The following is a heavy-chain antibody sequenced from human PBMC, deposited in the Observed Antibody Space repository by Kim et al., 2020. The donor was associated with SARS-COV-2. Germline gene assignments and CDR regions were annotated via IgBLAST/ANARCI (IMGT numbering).Heavy chain of an antibody. CDR3: AKGKWFGEFGAFDI. Sequence: GGSLRLSCAASGFTFSSYGMHWVRQAPGKGLEWVAVISYDGSNKYYADSVKGRFTISRDNSKNTLYLQMNSLRAEDTAVYYCAKGKWFGEFGAFDIWGQGTIVSVSS. D-gene: IGHD3-10*01. V-gene: IGHV3-30*18. CDR2: ISYDGSNK. CDR1: GFTFSSYG. J-gene: IGHJ3*02.